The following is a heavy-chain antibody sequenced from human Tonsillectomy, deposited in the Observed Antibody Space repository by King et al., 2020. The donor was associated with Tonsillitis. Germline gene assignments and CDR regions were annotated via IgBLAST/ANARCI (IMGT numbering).Heavy chain of an antibody. J-gene: IGHJ6*02. V-gene: IGHV3-33*01. D-gene: IGHD6-13*01. Sequence: VQLVESGGGVVQPGRSLRLSCAASGFTFSSYGMHWVRQAPGKGLEWVAVIWYDGSNKYYADSVKGRFTISGDNSKNTLYLQMNSLRAEDTAVYYCARPRIAAAELYYYGMDVWGQGTTVTVSS. CDR2: IWYDGSNK. CDR1: GFTFSSYG. CDR3: ARPRIAAAELYYYGMDV.